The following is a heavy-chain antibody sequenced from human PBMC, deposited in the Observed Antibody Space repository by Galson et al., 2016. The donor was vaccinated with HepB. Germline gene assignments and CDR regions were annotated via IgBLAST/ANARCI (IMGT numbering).Heavy chain of an antibody. CDR3: ATALGGSWDDAFDI. D-gene: IGHD2-15*01. J-gene: IGHJ3*02. CDR2: VDPSDSYT. V-gene: IGHV5-10-1*01. Sequence: QSGAEVKKPGESLRISCKGSGYSFTRYWITWVRQMPGKGLEWMGRVDPSDSYTNYSPSFQGHVTISSDKSISTAYLQWSSLKASDTAMYYCATALGGSWDDAFDIWGQGTMVTVSS. CDR1: GYSFTRYW.